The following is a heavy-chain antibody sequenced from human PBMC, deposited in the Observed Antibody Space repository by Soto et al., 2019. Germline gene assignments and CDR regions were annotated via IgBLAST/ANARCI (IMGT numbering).Heavy chain of an antibody. Sequence: QITLKESGPTLVKPTQTLTLTCTFSGFSLSTSGVGVGWIRQPPGKALEWLALIYWDDDKRYSPSLKSRLTITNDTSKNQVVLTMTNMDPVDTATYYCAHRRRVQLERRGNYYYGMDVWGQGTTVTVSS. J-gene: IGHJ6*02. CDR1: GFSLSTSGVG. CDR3: AHRRRVQLERRGNYYYGMDV. D-gene: IGHD1-1*01. CDR2: IYWDDDK. V-gene: IGHV2-5*02.